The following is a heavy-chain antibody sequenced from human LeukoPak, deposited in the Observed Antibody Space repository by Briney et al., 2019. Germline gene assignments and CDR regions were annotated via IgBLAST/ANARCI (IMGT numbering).Heavy chain of an antibody. CDR1: GFTFSSYS. CDR3: ARDYGSGSYPYWFDP. Sequence: GGSLRLSCAASGFTFSSYSMNWVRQAPGKGLEWVSSISSSSSYIYYADSVKGRFTISRDNAKNSLYLQMNSLRAEDTAVYYCARDYGSGSYPYWFDPWGQGTLATVSS. D-gene: IGHD3-10*01. CDR2: ISSSSSYI. J-gene: IGHJ5*02. V-gene: IGHV3-21*01.